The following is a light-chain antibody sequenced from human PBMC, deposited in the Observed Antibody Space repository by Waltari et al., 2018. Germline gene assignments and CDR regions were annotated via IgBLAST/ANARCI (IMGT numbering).Light chain of an antibody. V-gene: IGKV4-1*01. Sequence: DIVMTQSPDSLTVSLCERATIHCKSRQSILYSSNNLNYLAWYQQRPGQPPKLLIYWASTRESGVPDRFSGSRSGTDFTLTISSLQAEDVAVYYCQQYYGSPPWTFGQGTKVEIK. CDR2: WAS. J-gene: IGKJ1*01. CDR3: QQYYGSPPWT. CDR1: QSILYSSNNLNY.